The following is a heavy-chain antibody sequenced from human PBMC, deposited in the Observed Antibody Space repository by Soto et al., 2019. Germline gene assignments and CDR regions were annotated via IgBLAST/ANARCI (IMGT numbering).Heavy chain of an antibody. J-gene: IGHJ6*02. CDR3: ARDKVATILGYYGMDV. V-gene: IGHV1-69*12. CDR2: IIPIFGTA. D-gene: IGHD5-12*01. Sequence: QVQLVQSGAEVKKPGSSVKVSCKASGGTFSSYAISWVRQAPGQGLEWMGGIIPIFGTANYAQKFQGRVTITADETTSTAYKELSSMRSEDTAVYYCARDKVATILGYYGMDVWGQGTTVTVSS. CDR1: GGTFSSYA.